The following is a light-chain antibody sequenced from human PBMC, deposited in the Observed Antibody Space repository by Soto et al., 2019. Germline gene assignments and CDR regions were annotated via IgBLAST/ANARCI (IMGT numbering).Light chain of an antibody. Sequence: QSVLTQPPSASGTPGQRVTISCSGSSSNIGSNYVYWHQQLPGTAPKLLIYRNNQRPSWVADRFSDSKSGTSASLAISGLRSEDEADYYCAAWDDSLSAYVFGTGTKLTVL. CDR3: AAWDDSLSAYV. J-gene: IGLJ1*01. V-gene: IGLV1-47*01. CDR2: RNN. CDR1: SSNIGSNY.